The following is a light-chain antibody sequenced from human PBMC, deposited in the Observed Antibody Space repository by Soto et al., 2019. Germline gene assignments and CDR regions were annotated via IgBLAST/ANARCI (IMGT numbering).Light chain of an antibody. CDR1: QNISNY. V-gene: IGKV3-15*01. Sequence: IVLTQSPATLSLSPGKRATLSCRASQNISNYLIWYQQKPGQAPRLLIYDASTRATGIPARFSGSGSGTEFTLTISSLQSEDFAVYYCQQYKKWPRTFGHGTKVDIK. CDR3: QQYKKWPRT. J-gene: IGKJ1*01. CDR2: DAS.